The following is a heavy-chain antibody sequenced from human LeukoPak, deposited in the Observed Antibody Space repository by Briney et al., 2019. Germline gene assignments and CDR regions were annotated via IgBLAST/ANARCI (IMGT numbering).Heavy chain of an antibody. CDR3: AREPYSYGFDY. Sequence: GGSLRLSCAASGFTLSSYGMNWVRQAPGKGLEWVSYISSRSTTIYYADSVKGRFTISRDNAKNSLYLQMNSLRAGDTAVYYCAREPYSYGFDYWGQGTLVTVSS. CDR2: ISSRSTTI. J-gene: IGHJ4*02. D-gene: IGHD5-18*01. V-gene: IGHV3-48*01. CDR1: GFTLSSYG.